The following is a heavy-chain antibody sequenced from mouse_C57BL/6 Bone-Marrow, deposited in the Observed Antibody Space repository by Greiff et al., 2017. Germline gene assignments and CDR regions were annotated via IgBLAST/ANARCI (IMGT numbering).Heavy chain of an antibody. V-gene: IGHV1-55*01. J-gene: IGHJ1*03. Sequence: QVQLQQPGAELVKPGASVKMSCKASGYTFTSYWITWVKQRPGQGLEWIGDIYPGSGSTNYNEKFKSKATLTVDTSSSTAYMHLSSLTSEDSAVYYGARPYDSKYWYFEVWGTGTTVTVSA. CDR2: IYPGSGST. D-gene: IGHD2-5*01. CDR1: GYTFTSYW. CDR3: ARPYDSKYWYFEV.